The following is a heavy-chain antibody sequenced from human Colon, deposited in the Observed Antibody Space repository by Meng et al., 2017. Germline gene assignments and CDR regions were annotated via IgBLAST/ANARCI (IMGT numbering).Heavy chain of an antibody. V-gene: IGHV3-7*01. CDR2: IKQDGSEK. Sequence: GGSLRLSCAASGFTFSGYWMSWVRQAPGKGLEWVANIKQDGSEKYYVDSVKGRFTISRDNAKNSLYLQMNSLRAEDTAVCYCARDGNTYYYGSGSSQGDYWGQGTLVTVSS. CDR1: GFTFSGYW. CDR3: ARDGNTYYYGSGSSQGDY. D-gene: IGHD3-10*01. J-gene: IGHJ4*02.